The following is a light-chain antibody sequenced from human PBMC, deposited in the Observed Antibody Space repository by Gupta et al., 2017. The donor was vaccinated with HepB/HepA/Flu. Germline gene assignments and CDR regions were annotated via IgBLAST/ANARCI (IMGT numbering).Light chain of an antibody. V-gene: IGKV4-1*01. CDR2: WAS. CDR1: QSVLSTSNNENF. J-gene: IGKJ2*02. Sequence: DIVMTQSPDSLVLSLGERATIDCKSSQSVLSTSNNENFLAWYQQKPGQPPKPLIFWASTRESGVPERFSGRGSGTDFTLTISSLQAEDVAVYFCQQYYNTPCTFGQGTKMEIK. CDR3: QQYYNTPCT.